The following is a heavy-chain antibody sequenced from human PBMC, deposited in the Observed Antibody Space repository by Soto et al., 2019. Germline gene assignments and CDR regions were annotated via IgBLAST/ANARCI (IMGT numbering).Heavy chain of an antibody. V-gene: IGHV2-70*01. J-gene: IGHJ6*02. D-gene: IGHD2-15*01. CDR1: GFSLSTSGMC. CDR3: ARMGRGYCSGGSCPSYYYYGMDV. Sequence: SGPTLVNPTQTLTLTCTFSGFSLSTSGMCVSWIRQPPGKALEWLALIDWDDDKYYSTSLKTRLTISKDTSKNQVVLTMTNMDPVDTATYYCARMGRGYCSGGSCPSYYYYGMDVWGQGTTDTGSS. CDR2: IDWDDDK.